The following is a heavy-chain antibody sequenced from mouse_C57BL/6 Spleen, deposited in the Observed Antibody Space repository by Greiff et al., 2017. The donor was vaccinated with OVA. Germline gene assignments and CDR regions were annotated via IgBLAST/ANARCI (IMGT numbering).Heavy chain of an antibody. V-gene: IGHV1-39*01. Sequence: VQLKQSGPELVKPGASVKISCKASGYSFTDYYMNWVKQSHGKSLEWIGVINPNNGTTSYNQKFKGKATLTVDQSSSTAYMQLNSLTSEDSAVYYCARSEGSGVAYWGQGTLVTVSA. CDR1: GYSFTDYY. CDR2: INPNNGTT. CDR3: ARSEGSGVAY. J-gene: IGHJ3*01.